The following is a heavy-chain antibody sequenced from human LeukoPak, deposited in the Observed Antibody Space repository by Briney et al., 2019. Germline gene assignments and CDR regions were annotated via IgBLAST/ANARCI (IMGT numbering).Heavy chain of an antibody. J-gene: IGHJ6*02. V-gene: IGHV3-23*01. CDR3: ARDYEYLGGMDV. Sequence: GGSLRLSCAASGFTFSNYAMSWVRQAPGKGLEWLSAISGSGGITYYADSVKGRFTISRDNSKNTLYLQMNSLRAEDTAVYYCARDYEYLGGMDVWGQGTTVTVSS. CDR2: ISGSGGIT. D-gene: IGHD3-16*01. CDR1: GFTFSNYA.